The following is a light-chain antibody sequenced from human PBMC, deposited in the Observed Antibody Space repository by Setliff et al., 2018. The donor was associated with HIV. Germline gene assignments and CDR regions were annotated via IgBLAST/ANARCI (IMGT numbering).Light chain of an antibody. Sequence: QSVLTQPPSASGTPGQRITISCSGSSSNIGSNTVNWYQQFPGTAPKLLISGDHQRPSGVPDRLSGSKSGTSASLAISGLQSEDEADYYCAAWDDSLHGGVFGGGTKVPS. V-gene: IGLV1-44*01. CDR1: SSNIGSNT. CDR3: AAWDDSLHGGV. CDR2: GDH. J-gene: IGLJ3*02.